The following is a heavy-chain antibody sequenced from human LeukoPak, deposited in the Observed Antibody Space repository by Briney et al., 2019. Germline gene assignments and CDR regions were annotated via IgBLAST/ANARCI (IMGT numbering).Heavy chain of an antibody. Sequence: GGSLRLSCAASGFTFSSYSMNWVRQAPGKGLEWVSYISSSGSTIYYADSVKGRFTISRDNAKNSLYLQMNSLRAEDTAVYYCAREISRGMVRGVVDYWGQGTLVTVSS. J-gene: IGHJ4*02. CDR3: AREISRGMVRGVVDY. D-gene: IGHD3-10*01. CDR1: GFTFSSYS. CDR2: ISSSGSTI. V-gene: IGHV3-48*04.